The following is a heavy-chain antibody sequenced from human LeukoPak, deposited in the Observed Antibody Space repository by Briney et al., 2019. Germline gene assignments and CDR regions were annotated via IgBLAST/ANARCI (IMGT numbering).Heavy chain of an antibody. Sequence: SETLSLTCTISGGSISSYYWSWIRQPPGKGLEWIGYYSGSTNYNPSLKSRVTISVDTSKNQFSLKLSSVTAADTAVYYCARMRSTVSYYFDHWGQGTLVTVSS. D-gene: IGHD4-17*01. CDR3: ARMRSTVSYYFDH. CDR1: GGSISSYY. J-gene: IGHJ4*02. V-gene: IGHV4-59*13. CDR2: YSGST.